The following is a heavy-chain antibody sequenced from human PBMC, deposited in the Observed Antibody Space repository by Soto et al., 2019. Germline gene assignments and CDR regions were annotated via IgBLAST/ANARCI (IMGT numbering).Heavy chain of an antibody. CDR2: IIPIFGTA. CDR1: GGTFSSYA. CDR3: ARDIRSRVDYYDSSGYPLYYYGMDV. V-gene: IGHV1-69*13. Sequence: SVKVSCKASGGTFSSYAISWVRQAPGQGLEWMGGIIPIFGTANYAQKFQGRVTITADESTSTAYMELSSLRSEDTAVYYCARDIRSRVDYYDSSGYPLYYYGMDVWGQGTTVTVSS. J-gene: IGHJ6*02. D-gene: IGHD3-22*01.